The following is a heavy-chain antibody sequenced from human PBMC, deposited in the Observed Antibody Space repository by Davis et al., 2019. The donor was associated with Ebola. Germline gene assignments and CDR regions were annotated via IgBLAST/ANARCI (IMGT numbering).Heavy chain of an antibody. CDR3: ARDRGYSSSSGLGY. CDR1: GFTFSSYG. D-gene: IGHD6-6*01. Sequence: GESLKISCAASGFTFSSYGMHWVRQAPGKGLEWVAVISYDGSNKYYADSVKGRFTISRDNSKNTLYLQMNSLRGEDTAVYYCARDRGYSSSSGLGYWGQGTLVTVSS. V-gene: IGHV3-30*03. CDR2: ISYDGSNK. J-gene: IGHJ4*02.